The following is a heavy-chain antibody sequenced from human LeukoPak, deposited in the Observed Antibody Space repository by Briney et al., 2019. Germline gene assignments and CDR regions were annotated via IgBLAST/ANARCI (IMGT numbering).Heavy chain of an antibody. Sequence: SETLSLTCTVSGGSISSYYWGWIRQPPGKGLEWIGSIYYSGSTYYNPSLKSRVTISVDTSKNQFSLKLSSVTAADTAVYYCARGLRLGEFDNYWGQGTLVTVSS. CDR3: ARGLRLGEFDNY. J-gene: IGHJ4*02. V-gene: IGHV4-39*01. CDR2: IYYSGST. D-gene: IGHD3-16*01. CDR1: GGSISSYY.